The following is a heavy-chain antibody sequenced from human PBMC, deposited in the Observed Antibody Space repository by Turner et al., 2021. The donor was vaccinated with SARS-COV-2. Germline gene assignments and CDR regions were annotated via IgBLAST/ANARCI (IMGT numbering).Heavy chain of an antibody. CDR3: AIAPNYYYGMDV. Sequence: QLQLQESGPGLVKTSETLSLTCTVSGGSISSSSYYWDWFRQPPGKGLEWIGSIYYSGSTYYNPSLKSRVTISVDTSKNQFSLKLSSVTAADTAVYYCAIAPNYYYGMDVWGQGTTVTVSS. CDR2: IYYSGST. CDR1: GGSISSSSYY. V-gene: IGHV4-39*01. J-gene: IGHJ6*02.